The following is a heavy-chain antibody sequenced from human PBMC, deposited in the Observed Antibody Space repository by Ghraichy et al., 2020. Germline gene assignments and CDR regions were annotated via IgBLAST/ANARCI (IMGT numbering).Heavy chain of an antibody. CDR2: IWYDGSNK. CDR3: ARDGGWELPLKYYLYY. Sequence: GGSLRLSCAASGFTFSSYGMHWVRQAPGKGLEWVAVIWYDGSNKYYADSVKGRFTISRDNSKNTLYLQMNSLRAEDTAVYYCARDGGWELPLKYYLYYWGQGTLVTVSS. J-gene: IGHJ4*02. CDR1: GFTFSSYG. D-gene: IGHD1-26*01. V-gene: IGHV3-33*01.